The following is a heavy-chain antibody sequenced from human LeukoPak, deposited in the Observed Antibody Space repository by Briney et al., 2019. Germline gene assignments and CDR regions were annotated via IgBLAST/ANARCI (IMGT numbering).Heavy chain of an antibody. D-gene: IGHD1-1*01. CDR2: IHYSGST. J-gene: IGHJ5*02. V-gene: IGHV4-59*01. Sequence: SETLSLTCSVSGGSISSFYWSWIRQPPGKGLEWIGYIHYSGSTNYNPSLRSRVTTSLDTSKNQFSLKLSSVTAADTAVYYCAREGTAGTNLNWFDPWGQGTLVTVSS. CDR1: GGSISSFY. CDR3: AREGTAGTNLNWFDP.